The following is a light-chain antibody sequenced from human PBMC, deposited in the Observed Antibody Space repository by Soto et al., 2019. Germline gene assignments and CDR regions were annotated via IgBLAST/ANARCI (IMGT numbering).Light chain of an antibody. Sequence: QSALTQTASVSGSPGQSITISCTGTSSDVGSHNLVSWYLQHPDQAPKLMIYEVSKRPLGVSARFAASKSGNTASLTNSGLQAEDEADYYCCSYVCSRAFFGGGTQMTV. CDR2: EVS. J-gene: IGLJ7*01. V-gene: IGLV2-23*02. CDR3: CSYVCSRAF. CDR1: SSDVGSHNL.